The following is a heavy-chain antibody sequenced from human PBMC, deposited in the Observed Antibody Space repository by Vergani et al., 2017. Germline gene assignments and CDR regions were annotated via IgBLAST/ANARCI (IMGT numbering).Heavy chain of an antibody. V-gene: IGHV3-48*01. CDR3: ARDDNGVYYYYYYMDV. J-gene: IGHJ6*03. CDR2: ISSSSSTI. Sequence: EVQLLESGGGLVQPGGSLRLSCAASGFTFSSYSMNWVRQAPGKGLEWVSYISSSSSTIYYADSVKGRFTISRDNAKNSLYLQMNSLRAEDTAVYYCARDDNGVYYYYYYMDVWGKGTTVTVSS. D-gene: IGHD2-8*01. CDR1: GFTFSSYS.